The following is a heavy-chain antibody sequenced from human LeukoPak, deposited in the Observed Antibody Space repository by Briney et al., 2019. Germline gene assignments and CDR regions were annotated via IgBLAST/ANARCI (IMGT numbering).Heavy chain of an antibody. Sequence: ASVKVSCKTSGYTFTSYDINWVRQATGQGLEWMGWISAYNGNTNYAQKLQGRVTMTTDTSTSTAYMELRSLRSDDTAVYYCARGAVYDSSGYPSDYWGQGTLVTVSS. CDR2: ISAYNGNT. V-gene: IGHV1-18*01. D-gene: IGHD3-22*01. J-gene: IGHJ4*02. CDR3: ARGAVYDSSGYPSDY. CDR1: GYTFTSYD.